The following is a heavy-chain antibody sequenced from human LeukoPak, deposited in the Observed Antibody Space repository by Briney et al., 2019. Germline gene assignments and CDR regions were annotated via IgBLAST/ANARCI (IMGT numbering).Heavy chain of an antibody. Sequence: GGTLRLSCAASGFTFSNYAMNRVRQAPGKGLEWVSAISGSSGNTYYADSVKGRFTISRDNAKNSLYLQMNSLRAEDTAVYYCARAYYDFWSDYSTFDYWGQGTLVTVSS. CDR2: ISGSSGNT. CDR1: GFTFSNYA. D-gene: IGHD3-3*01. CDR3: ARAYYDFWSDYSTFDY. J-gene: IGHJ4*02. V-gene: IGHV3-23*01.